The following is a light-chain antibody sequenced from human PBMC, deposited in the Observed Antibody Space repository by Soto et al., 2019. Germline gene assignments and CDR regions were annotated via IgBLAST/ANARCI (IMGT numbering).Light chain of an antibody. Sequence: ELVLTQSPGTLSLSPGDRATLSCRASQSISSYLAWSQQKPGQAPRLLIYDASKRDTGIPARFSGSGSGTDFTLTISSLEPEDVAVYYCRAITFDQGTRLEIK. V-gene: IGKV3-11*01. J-gene: IGKJ5*01. CDR1: QSISSY. CDR3: RAIT. CDR2: DAS.